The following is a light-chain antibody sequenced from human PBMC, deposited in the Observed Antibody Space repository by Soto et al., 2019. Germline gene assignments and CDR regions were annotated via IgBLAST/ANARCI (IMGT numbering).Light chain of an antibody. V-gene: IGKV1-13*02. J-gene: IGKJ5*01. CDR2: DVS. Sequence: AIQLTQSPSSLSASVGDRDTITCRVSQDIRGALAWYQQKPGKAPKILIYDVSTLESGVPSRFSGSSSGTDFTRTIISLQPVDFATYYCQQFNSYPITFGQGTRLEIK. CDR1: QDIRGA. CDR3: QQFNSYPIT.